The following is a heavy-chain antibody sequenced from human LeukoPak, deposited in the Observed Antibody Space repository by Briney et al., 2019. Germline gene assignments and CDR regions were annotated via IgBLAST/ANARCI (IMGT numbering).Heavy chain of an antibody. D-gene: IGHD4-23*01. V-gene: IGHV1-2*02. Sequence: GASVKVSCKASGYTFTSYGISWVRHAPGQGLEWMGWINPNSGGTTYAQKFQGRVTMTRDTSISTADMELSRLRSDDTAVYYCAREMYAGGYGGNLIYEYWGQGTLVTVSS. CDR3: AREMYAGGYGGNLIYEY. J-gene: IGHJ4*02. CDR2: INPNSGGT. CDR1: GYTFTSYG.